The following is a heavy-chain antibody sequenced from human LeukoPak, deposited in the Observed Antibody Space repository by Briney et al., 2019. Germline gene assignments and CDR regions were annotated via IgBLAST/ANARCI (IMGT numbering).Heavy chain of an antibody. Sequence: GASVKVSCKASGYTFTSYGINWVRQAPGQGLEWMGWISAYNGNTNYAQKFQGGVTMTTDTSTSTAYMELRSLRSDDTAVYYCARGRLGSSWYYFDYWSQGTLVTVSS. CDR2: ISAYNGNT. J-gene: IGHJ4*02. CDR1: GYTFTSYG. D-gene: IGHD6-13*01. V-gene: IGHV1-18*01. CDR3: ARGRLGSSWYYFDY.